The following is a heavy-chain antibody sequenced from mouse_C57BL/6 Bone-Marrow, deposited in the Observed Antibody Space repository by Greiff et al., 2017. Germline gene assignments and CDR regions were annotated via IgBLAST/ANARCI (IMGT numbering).Heavy chain of an antibody. D-gene: IGHD1-1*01. CDR2: IYPRSGNT. J-gene: IGHJ3*01. Sequence: QVQLQQSGAELARPGASVKLSCKASGYTFTSYGISWVKQRTGQGLEWIGEIYPRSGNTSYNEKFKGKATLTADKSSSTAYMELRSLTSEDSAVYFCASPLYGSSPAWFAYWGQGTLVTVSA. V-gene: IGHV1-81*01. CDR3: ASPLYGSSPAWFAY. CDR1: GYTFTSYG.